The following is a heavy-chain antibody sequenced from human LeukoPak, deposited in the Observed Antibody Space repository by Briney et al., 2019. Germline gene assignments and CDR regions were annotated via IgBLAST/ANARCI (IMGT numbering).Heavy chain of an antibody. D-gene: IGHD3-16*02. Sequence: SETLSLTCTVSGGSISTYYWSWIRQPPGKRLEWIGYIFHSGSTNYNPSLRGRVTISVDTSKNQFSLKLSSVTAADTAVYYCARDSPYVWGSYRPFDYWGQGTLVTVSS. CDR2: IFHSGST. CDR1: GGSISTYY. J-gene: IGHJ4*02. CDR3: ARDSPYVWGSYRPFDY. V-gene: IGHV4-59*01.